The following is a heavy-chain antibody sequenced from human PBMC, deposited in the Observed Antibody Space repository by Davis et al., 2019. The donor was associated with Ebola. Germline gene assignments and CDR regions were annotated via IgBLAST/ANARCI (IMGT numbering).Heavy chain of an antibody. CDR2: INAGNGDT. CDR3: ASLGYCSGGSCYRGSTTGMDV. V-gene: IGHV1-3*01. D-gene: IGHD2-15*01. J-gene: IGHJ6*02. Sequence: AASVKVSCKASGYIFTSYAMHWVRQAPGQRLEWVGWINAGNGDTKYSQKFQGRVTITADKSTSTAYMELSSLRSEDTAVYYCASLGYCSGGSCYRGSTTGMDVWGQGTTVTVSS. CDR1: GYIFTSYA.